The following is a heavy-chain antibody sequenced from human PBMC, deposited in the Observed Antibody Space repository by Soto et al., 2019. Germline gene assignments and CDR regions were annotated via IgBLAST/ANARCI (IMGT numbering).Heavy chain of an antibody. CDR1: GVSISGHN. D-gene: IGHD6-13*01. CDR3: ARLSGSWQSWFDP. J-gene: IGHJ5*02. V-gene: IGHV4-59*11. CDR2: MYNTGST. Sequence: SETLSLTCTISGVSISGHNRSCIRQPPGKGLEWIGYMYNTGSTVYNPSFKSRVTISVDTSKNQFSLKLNSVTAADTAVYYCARLSGSWQSWFDPWGQGTLVTVS.